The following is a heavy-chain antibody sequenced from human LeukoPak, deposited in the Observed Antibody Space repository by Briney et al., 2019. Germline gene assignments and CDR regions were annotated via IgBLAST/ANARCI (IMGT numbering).Heavy chain of an antibody. CDR3: AREDTIFGVVIAYFDY. D-gene: IGHD3-3*01. CDR2: INHSGST. CDR1: GGSISSYY. Sequence: PSETLSLTCTVSGGSISSYYWSWIRQPPGKGLEWIGEINHSGSTNYNPSLKSRVTISVDTSKNQFSLKLSSVTAADTAVYYCAREDTIFGVVIAYFDYWGQGTLVTVSS. J-gene: IGHJ4*02. V-gene: IGHV4-34*01.